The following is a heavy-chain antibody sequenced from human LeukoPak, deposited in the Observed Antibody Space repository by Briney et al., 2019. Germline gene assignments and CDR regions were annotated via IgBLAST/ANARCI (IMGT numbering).Heavy chain of an antibody. J-gene: IGHJ6*03. CDR1: GGSISSGSYY. Sequence: SETLSLTCTVSGGSISSGSYYWSWIRQPAGKGLEWIGRIYTSGSTNYNPSLKSRVTISVDTSKNQFSLKLSFVTAADTAVYYCARDYSSSFDYYYYYMDVWGKGTTVTVSS. V-gene: IGHV4-61*02. CDR2: IYTSGST. CDR3: ARDYSSSFDYYYYYMDV. D-gene: IGHD6-6*01.